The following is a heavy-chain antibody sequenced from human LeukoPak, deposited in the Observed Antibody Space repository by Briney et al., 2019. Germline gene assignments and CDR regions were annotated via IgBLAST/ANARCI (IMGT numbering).Heavy chain of an antibody. Sequence: GESLNISCEGSGYNFTSYWIGWVRQMPGKGLEWMGIIYPGDSDTRYSPSFQGQVTISADKSISTAYLQWSSLKASDTAMYYCARSQRIAAAAHFDYWGQGTLVTVSS. V-gene: IGHV5-51*01. CDR3: ARSQRIAAAAHFDY. D-gene: IGHD6-13*01. CDR2: IYPGDSDT. J-gene: IGHJ4*02. CDR1: GYNFTSYW.